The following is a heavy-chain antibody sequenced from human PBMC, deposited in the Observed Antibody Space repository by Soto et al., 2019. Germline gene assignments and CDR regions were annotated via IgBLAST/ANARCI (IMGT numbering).Heavy chain of an antibody. J-gene: IGHJ4*02. CDR3: TTDGSSGYYWDYADF. V-gene: IGHV3-15*01. D-gene: IGHD3-22*01. Sequence: EVQLVESGGGLVKPGGSLRLSCAASGFTFSSAWMSWVRQAPGKGLAWVGRIKSETDGGTTDYAAPVKGRFTIARDDSKNTVNLQMNCLKTEDTSVYYCTTDGSSGYYWDYADFWGQGTLVTVSS. CDR2: IKSETDGGTT. CDR1: GFTFSSAW.